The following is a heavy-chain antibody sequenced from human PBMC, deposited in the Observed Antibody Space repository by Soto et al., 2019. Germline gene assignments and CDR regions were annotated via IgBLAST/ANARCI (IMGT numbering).Heavy chain of an antibody. CDR2: IIPIFRAA. J-gene: IGHJ6*02. CDR1: GGTFSSYA. D-gene: IGHD6-25*01. V-gene: IGHV1-69*06. CDR3: ARSEAALRMEDSFDYYAWDV. Sequence: QVQLVQSGAEVKKPGSSVKVSCEASGGTFSSYAITWVRQAPGQGLEWMGGIIPIFRAANYAQKFQGRVTINADKSTNTAYMELSTLTSDDTAVYYCARSEAALRMEDSFDYYAWDVWGQGTTVTVSS.